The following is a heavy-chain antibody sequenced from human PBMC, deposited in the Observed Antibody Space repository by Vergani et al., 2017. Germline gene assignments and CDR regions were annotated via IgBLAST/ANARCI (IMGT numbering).Heavy chain of an antibody. CDR3: ARAPHYYDSSGKKYYFDY. Sequence: QVQLVQSGAEVKKPGASVKVSCKASGYTFTGYYMHWVRQAPGQGLEWMGWINPNSGGTNYAQKFQGWVTMTRDTSISTAYMELSRLRSDDTAVYYCARAPHYYDSSGKKYYFDYWGQGTLVTVSS. CDR1: GYTFTGYY. V-gene: IGHV1-2*04. J-gene: IGHJ4*02. D-gene: IGHD3-22*01. CDR2: INPNSGGT.